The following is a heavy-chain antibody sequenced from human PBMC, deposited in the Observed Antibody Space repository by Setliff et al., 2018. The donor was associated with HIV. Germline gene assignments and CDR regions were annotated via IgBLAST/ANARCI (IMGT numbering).Heavy chain of an antibody. CDR2: MNPNTGVT. CDR1: GHTFSNSD. Sequence: ASVKVSCKASGHTFSNSDIHWVRRATGQGLEWMGWMNPNTGVTGYALKFQGRVTMTRDTSISTAYMELSSLTSEDTAAYWCASGKGVGGVIITGGLDVWGKGTTVTVSS. J-gene: IGHJ6*04. CDR3: ASGKGVGGVIITGGLDV. D-gene: IGHD3-10*01. V-gene: IGHV1-8*01.